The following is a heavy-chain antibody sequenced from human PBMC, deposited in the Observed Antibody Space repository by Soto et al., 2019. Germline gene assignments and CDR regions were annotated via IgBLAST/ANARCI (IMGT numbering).Heavy chain of an antibody. J-gene: IGHJ6*02. CDR2: IYYSGST. CDR3: ASFWSGYASNRDYYGMDV. V-gene: IGHV4-30-4*01. Sequence: SETLSLTCTVSGGCISSGDYYWSWIRQPPGKGMEWIGYIYYSGSTYYNPSLKSRVTISVDTSKNQFSLKLSSVTATDTAVYYCASFWSGYASNRDYYGMDVWGQGTTVTSP. D-gene: IGHD3-3*01. CDR1: GGCISSGDYY.